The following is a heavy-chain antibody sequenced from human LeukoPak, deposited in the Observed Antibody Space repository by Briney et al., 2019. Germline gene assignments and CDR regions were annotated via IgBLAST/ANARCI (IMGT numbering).Heavy chain of an antibody. CDR3: ARDLNYRYDSSGYYIDY. J-gene: IGHJ4*02. CDR1: GYTFTGYY. Sequence: ASVKVSCNASGYTFTGYYMHWVRQAPGQGLEWMGWINPNSGGTNYAQKFQGRVTMTRDTSISTAYMELSRLRSDDTAVYYCARDLNYRYDSSGYYIDYWGQGTLVTVSS. CDR2: INPNSGGT. D-gene: IGHD3-22*01. V-gene: IGHV1-2*02.